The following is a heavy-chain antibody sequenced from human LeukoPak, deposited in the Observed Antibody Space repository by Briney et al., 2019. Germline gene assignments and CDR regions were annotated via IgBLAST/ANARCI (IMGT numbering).Heavy chain of an antibody. J-gene: IGHJ4*02. CDR1: GFTFSSYA. V-gene: IGHV3-23*01. CDR2: ISGSGGTT. CDR3: AKESPHFDY. Sequence: GGSLRLSCAASGFTFSSYAMSWVRQAPGKGLEWVSTISGSGGTTYYVDSVKGRFTISSDNSKNTLYLQMNSLRAEDTAIYYCAKESPHFDYWGQGTLVTVSS.